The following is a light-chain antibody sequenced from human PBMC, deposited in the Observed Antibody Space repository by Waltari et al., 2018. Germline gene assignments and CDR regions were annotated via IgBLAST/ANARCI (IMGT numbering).Light chain of an antibody. CDR2: DAS. CDR1: QTIGTY. V-gene: IGKV3-11*01. Sequence: VLTQSPVTLSLSPGETATLSCRASQTIGTYLAWYQHKLGQSPRLLIYDASTRATGIPARFSGSGSGTDFTLTISGLEAEDSAFYYCQQRYNWPPLTFGGGTKVQTK. CDR3: QQRYNWPPLT. J-gene: IGKJ4*01.